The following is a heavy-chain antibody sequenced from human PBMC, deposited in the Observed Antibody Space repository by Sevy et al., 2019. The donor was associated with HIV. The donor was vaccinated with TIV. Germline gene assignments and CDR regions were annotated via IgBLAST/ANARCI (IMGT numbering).Heavy chain of an antibody. CDR2: ISGSGGST. V-gene: IGHV3-23*01. CDR1: GFTFSSYA. D-gene: IGHD3-22*01. Sequence: GESLKSSCAASGFTFSSYAMSWVRQAPGKGLEWVSAISGSGGSTYYADSVKGRFTISRDNSKNTLYLQMNSLRAEDTAVYYCAKRVDYDSSGYYSDAFDIWGQGTMVTVSS. J-gene: IGHJ3*02. CDR3: AKRVDYDSSGYYSDAFDI.